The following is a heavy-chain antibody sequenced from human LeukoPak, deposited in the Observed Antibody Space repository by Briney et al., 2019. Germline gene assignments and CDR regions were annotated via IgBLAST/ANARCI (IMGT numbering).Heavy chain of an antibody. CDR1: GFTFDDYA. V-gene: IGHV3-9*01. CDR2: ISWNSGST. CDR3: VKDWGGDGYNIRNYYYGMDV. J-gene: IGHJ6*02. Sequence: PGRSLRLSCAASGFTFDDYAMHWVRQGPGKGLEWASGISWNSGSTGYADFVKGRFTISRDNAKNSLYLQMNSLRAEDTALYYCVKDWGGDGYNIRNYYYGMDVWGQGTTVTVSS. D-gene: IGHD5-24*01.